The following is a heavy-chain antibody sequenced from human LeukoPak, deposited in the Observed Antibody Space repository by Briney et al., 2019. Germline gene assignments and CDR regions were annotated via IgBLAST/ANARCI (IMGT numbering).Heavy chain of an antibody. CDR3: ARRGYYDSSGYDY. Sequence: GGSLRLSCAASGFTFSNYAMNWVRQAPGEGLAWVSSISGISTDIYYADSVKGRFTISRDNAKNSLYLQINSLRAEDTAIYYCARRGYYDSSGYDYWGQGTLVTVSS. V-gene: IGHV3-21*01. J-gene: IGHJ4*02. CDR2: ISGISTDI. CDR1: GFTFSNYA. D-gene: IGHD3-22*01.